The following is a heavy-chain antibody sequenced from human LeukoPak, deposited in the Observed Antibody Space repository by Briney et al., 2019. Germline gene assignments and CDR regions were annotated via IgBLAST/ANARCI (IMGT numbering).Heavy chain of an antibody. D-gene: IGHD6-13*01. CDR1: GFTFSSYG. Sequence: PGGSLRLSCAASGFTFSSYGMHWVRQAPGKGLEWVAFIRYDGSNKYYADSVKGRFTISRDNSKNTLYLQMNSLRAEDTAVYYCAKSFGPVIAAAGTGADWGQGILVTVSS. CDR2: IRYDGSNK. CDR3: AKSFGPVIAAAGTGAD. J-gene: IGHJ4*02. V-gene: IGHV3-30*02.